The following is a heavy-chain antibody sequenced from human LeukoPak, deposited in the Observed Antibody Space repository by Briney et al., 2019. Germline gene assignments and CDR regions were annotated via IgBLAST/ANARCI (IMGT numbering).Heavy chain of an antibody. CDR2: INPNSGGT. D-gene: IGHD6-19*01. Sequence: GASVKVSCKASGYTFTGYYMHWVRQAPGQGLEWMGWINPNSGGTNYAQKFQGRVTMTRDTSISTAYMELSSLRSDDTAVYYCARDHIEDSSAWYGAFDVWGQGTLVTVSS. V-gene: IGHV1-2*02. CDR3: ARDHIEDSSAWYGAFDV. CDR1: GYTFTGYY. J-gene: IGHJ3*01.